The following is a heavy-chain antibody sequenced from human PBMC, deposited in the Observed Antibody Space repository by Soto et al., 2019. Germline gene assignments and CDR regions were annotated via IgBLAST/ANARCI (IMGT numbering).Heavy chain of an antibody. CDR3: AKVHDSSGYYFAPFCGY. D-gene: IGHD3-22*01. CDR1: GFTFSTYA. Sequence: PGGSLRLSCTASGFTFSTYAMSWVRQAPRKGLEWVSFISGTGDSTYYADSVKGRFTISRDNSKNTLFLQMNSLRADDTGVYYCAKVHDSSGYYFAPFCGYWGRGPMVVVAS. J-gene: IGHJ4*02. CDR2: ISGTGDST. V-gene: IGHV3-23*01.